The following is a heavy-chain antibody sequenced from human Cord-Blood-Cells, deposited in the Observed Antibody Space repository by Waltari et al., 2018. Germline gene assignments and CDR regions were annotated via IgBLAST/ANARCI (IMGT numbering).Heavy chain of an antibody. J-gene: IGHJ4*02. CDR3: ARDRGVY. CDR2: ISYDGSNK. V-gene: IGHV3-30-3*01. CDR1: GFTFSSYA. D-gene: IGHD3-10*01. Sequence: QVQLVASGGGVVQPGRSLRLSCADSGFTFSSYAMHWVRQAPGKGLEGVAVISYDGSNKYYADSVKGRFTISRDNSKNTLYLQMNSLRAEDTAVYYCARDRGVYWGQGTLVTVSS.